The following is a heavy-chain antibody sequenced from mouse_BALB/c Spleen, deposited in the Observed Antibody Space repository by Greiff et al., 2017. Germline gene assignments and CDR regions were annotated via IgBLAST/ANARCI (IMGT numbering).Heavy chain of an antibody. Sequence: VQLQQSGPDLVKPGASVKISCKASGYSFTGYYMHWVKQSHGKSLEWIGRVTPNNGGTSYNQKFKGKAILTVDKSSSTAYMELRSLTSEDSAVYYCTSPGDYRYDCYARDYGGQGTSVTVSS. CDR3: TSPGDYRYDCYARDY. CDR1: GYSFTGYY. J-gene: IGHJ4*01. D-gene: IGHD2-14*01. V-gene: IGHV1-26*01. CDR2: VTPNNGGT.